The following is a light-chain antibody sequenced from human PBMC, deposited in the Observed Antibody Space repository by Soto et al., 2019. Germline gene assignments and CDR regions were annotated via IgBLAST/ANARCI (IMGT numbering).Light chain of an antibody. CDR3: SSYAGTSWV. V-gene: IGLV2-8*01. CDR1: SRDVGGYNY. CDR2: EVS. Sequence: QSALTQPPSASGSPGQSVTISCTGTSRDVGGYNYVSWYQQHPGKAPKLMIYEVSKRPSGVPDRFSGSKSGNTASLTVSGLQAEDEADYYCSSYAGTSWVFGTGTKLTVL. J-gene: IGLJ1*01.